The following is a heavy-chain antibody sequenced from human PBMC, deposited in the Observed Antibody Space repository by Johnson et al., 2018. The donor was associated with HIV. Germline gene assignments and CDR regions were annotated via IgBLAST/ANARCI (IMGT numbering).Heavy chain of an antibody. CDR1: GFTFSSYW. Sequence: VQLMESGGGLVQPGGSLRLSCAASGFTFSSYWMHWVRQAPGKGLEWVSVLFSGGSTYYADSVKGRFAISRDNSKNTLYLQMNSLRAEDTAVYFCARQTLRAFDIWGQGTMVTVSS. J-gene: IGHJ3*02. V-gene: IGHV3-66*02. CDR2: LFSGGST. CDR3: ARQTLRAFDI.